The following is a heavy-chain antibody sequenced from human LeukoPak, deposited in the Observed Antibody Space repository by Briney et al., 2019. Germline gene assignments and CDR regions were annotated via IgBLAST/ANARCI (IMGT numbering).Heavy chain of an antibody. D-gene: IGHD3-3*01. CDR1: GFTFSTYW. CDR2: IKQDGSEK. J-gene: IGHJ6*04. Sequence: GGSLRLSCAASGFTFSTYWMSWVRQAPGKGLEWVANIKQDGSEKFYVDSVKGRFTISRDNAKNSLYLQMNSLRAEDTAVYYCARVHGLFLEWSMDVWGKGTTVTVSS. V-gene: IGHV3-7*01. CDR3: ARVHGLFLEWSMDV.